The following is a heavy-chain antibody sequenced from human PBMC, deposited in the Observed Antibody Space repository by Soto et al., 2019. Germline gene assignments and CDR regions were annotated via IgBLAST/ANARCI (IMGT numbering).Heavy chain of an antibody. CDR1: GGAFSSYA. J-gene: IGHJ4*02. V-gene: IGHV1-69*13. CDR3: ARDHPVAGHV. CDR2: IIPIFGTA. D-gene: IGHD6-19*01. Sequence: SVKVSCKATGGAFSSYAISWVRQAPGQGLEWMGGIIPIFGTANYAQKFQGRVTITADESTSTAYMELSSLRSEDTAVYYCARDHPVAGHVWGQGTLVTVSS.